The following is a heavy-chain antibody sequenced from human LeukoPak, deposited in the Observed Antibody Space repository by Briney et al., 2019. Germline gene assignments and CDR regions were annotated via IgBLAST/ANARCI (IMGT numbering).Heavy chain of an antibody. CDR1: GGSISSGGYY. CDR2: IYYSGST. CDR3: ARESDYGDYRSWFDP. V-gene: IGHV4-31*03. Sequence: SETLSLTCTVSGGSISSGGYYWSWIRQHPGKGLEWIGYIYYSGSTYNPSLKSRVTISVDTSKNQFSLKLSSVTAADTAVYYCARESDYGDYRSWFDPWGQGTLVTVSS. D-gene: IGHD4-17*01. J-gene: IGHJ5*02.